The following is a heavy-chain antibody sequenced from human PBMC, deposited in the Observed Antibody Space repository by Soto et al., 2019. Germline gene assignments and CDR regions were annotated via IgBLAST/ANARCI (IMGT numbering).Heavy chain of an antibody. J-gene: IGHJ4*02. D-gene: IGHD3-16*02. CDR2: ISGSGGST. V-gene: IGHV3-23*01. Sequence: EVQLLESGGGLVQPGGSLRLSCAASGFTFSSYAMSWVRQAPGKGLEWVSAISGSGGSTYYADSVKGRFTISRDNSKNTLYLQMNSLRAEDTAVYYCAKPGRHLVELSLYHPSYFDYWGQGTLVTVSS. CDR1: GFTFSSYA. CDR3: AKPGRHLVELSLYHPSYFDY.